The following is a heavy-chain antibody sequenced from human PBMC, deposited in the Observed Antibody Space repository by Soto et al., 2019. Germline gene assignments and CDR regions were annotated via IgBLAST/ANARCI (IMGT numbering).Heavy chain of an antibody. CDR3: ARVYLVGTDQLLTGYYFDY. CDR1: GGSFSGYY. Sequence: SETLSLTCAVYGGSFSGYYWSWIRQPPGKGLEWIGEINHSGSTNYNPSLKSRVTISVDTSKNQFSLKLSSVTAADTAVYYCARVYLVGTDQLLTGYYFDYWGQGTLVTVSS. D-gene: IGHD2-2*01. CDR2: INHSGST. J-gene: IGHJ4*02. V-gene: IGHV4-34*01.